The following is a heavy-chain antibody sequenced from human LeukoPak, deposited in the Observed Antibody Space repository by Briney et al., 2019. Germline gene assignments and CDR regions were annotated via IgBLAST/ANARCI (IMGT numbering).Heavy chain of an antibody. V-gene: IGHV4-39*01. CDR2: IYYSGST. D-gene: IGHD3-9*01. Sequence: SETLSLTCTVSGGSISSSSYYWGWIRQPPGKGLEWIGSIYYSGSTYYNPSLKSRVTISVDTSKNQFSLKLSSVTAADTAVYYCARPTNYDILTGYYYWGQGTLVTVSS. CDR3: ARPTNYDILTGYYY. CDR1: GGSISSSSYY. J-gene: IGHJ4*02.